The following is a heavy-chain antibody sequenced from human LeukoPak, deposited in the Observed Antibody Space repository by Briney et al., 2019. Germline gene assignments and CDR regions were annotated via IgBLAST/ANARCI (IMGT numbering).Heavy chain of an antibody. V-gene: IGHV3-30*18. CDR2: ISYDGSNK. CDR1: GFTFSSYG. CDR3: AKEGGPYYYDSTPDAFDI. J-gene: IGHJ3*02. D-gene: IGHD3-22*01. Sequence: GGSLRLSCAASGFTFSSYGMHWVRQAPGKGLEWVAVISYDGSNKYYADSVKGRFTISRDNSKNTLYLQMNSLRAEDTAVYYCAKEGGPYYYDSTPDAFDIWGQGTMVTVSS.